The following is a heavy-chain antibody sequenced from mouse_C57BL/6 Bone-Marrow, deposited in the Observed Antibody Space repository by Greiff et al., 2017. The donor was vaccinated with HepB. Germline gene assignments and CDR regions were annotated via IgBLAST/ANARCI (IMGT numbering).Heavy chain of an antibody. CDR2: IYPGSGST. CDR3: ARGGYYGSSSYFDY. V-gene: IGHV1-55*01. Sequence: QVQLQQPGAELVKPGASVKMSCKASGYTFTSYWITWVKQRPGQGLEWIGDIYPGSGSTNYNEKFKSKATLTVDTSSSTAYMQLSSLTSEDSAVYYGARGGYYGSSSYFDYWGQGTTLTVSS. CDR1: GYTFTSYW. J-gene: IGHJ2*01. D-gene: IGHD1-1*01.